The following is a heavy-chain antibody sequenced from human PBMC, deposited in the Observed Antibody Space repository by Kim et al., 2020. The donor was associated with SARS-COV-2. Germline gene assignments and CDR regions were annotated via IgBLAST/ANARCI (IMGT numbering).Heavy chain of an antibody. Sequence: TPSAPKFQDRVTMTTDTSTSTLYMELSSLTSDDTGVYYCARGWLRLKFDYWGQGTPVTVSS. J-gene: IGHJ4*02. V-gene: IGHV1-46*01. D-gene: IGHD5-12*01. CDR3: ARGWLRLKFDY. CDR2: T.